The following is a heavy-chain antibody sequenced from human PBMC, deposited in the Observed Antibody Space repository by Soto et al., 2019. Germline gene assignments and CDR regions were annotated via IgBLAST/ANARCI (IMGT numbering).Heavy chain of an antibody. CDR1: GFTFSSYA. Sequence: PGGSLRLSCAASGFTFSSYAMHWVRQAPGKGLEWVAVISYDGSNKYYADSVKGRFTISRDNSKNTLYLQMNSLRAEDTAVYYCTRDGSEYSSPDIDYWGQGTLVTVSS. J-gene: IGHJ4*02. CDR2: ISYDGSNK. D-gene: IGHD6-6*01. V-gene: IGHV3-30-3*01. CDR3: TRDGSEYSSPDIDY.